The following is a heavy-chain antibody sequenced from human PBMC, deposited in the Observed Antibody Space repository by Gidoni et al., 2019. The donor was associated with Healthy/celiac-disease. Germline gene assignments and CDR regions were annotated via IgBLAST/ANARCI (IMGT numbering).Heavy chain of an antibody. CDR1: GGSISSSSYY. Sequence: QLQLQESGPGLVKPSETLSLTCTVSGGSISSSSYYWGWIRQPPGKGLEWIGSSYYSGSTYYNPSLKSRVTISVDTSKNQFSLKLSSVTAADTAVYYCAGSYDYVWGSYRGGLAYWGQGTLVTVSS. D-gene: IGHD3-16*02. CDR2: SYYSGST. J-gene: IGHJ4*02. CDR3: AGSYDYVWGSYRGGLAY. V-gene: IGHV4-39*01.